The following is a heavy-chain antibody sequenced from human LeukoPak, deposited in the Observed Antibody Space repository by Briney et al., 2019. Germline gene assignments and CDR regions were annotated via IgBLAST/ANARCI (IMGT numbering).Heavy chain of an antibody. J-gene: IGHJ6*03. CDR2: ISGRLNV. Sequence: GGSLTLVCVPSGLTFSRYAMESARQARGGGLGCDSVISGRLNVYQAASVKGRFTISRYNSKNTLYLQMNALRVEDTATYYCAKTRYYYYYMDVWGKGATVTVSS. D-gene: IGHD3-16*02. CDR3: AKTRYYYYYMDV. V-gene: IGHV3-23*01. CDR1: GLTFSRYA.